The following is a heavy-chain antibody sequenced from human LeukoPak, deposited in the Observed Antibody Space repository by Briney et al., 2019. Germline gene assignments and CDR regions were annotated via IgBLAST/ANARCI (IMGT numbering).Heavy chain of an antibody. CDR3: ARSPKILHCGGDCYFNFDY. J-gene: IGHJ4*02. Sequence: GASVKVSCKASGYTFTSYDINWVRQATGQGLEWMGWMNPNSGNTGYAQKFQGRVTMTRNTSISTAYMELSSLRSEDTAVYYCARSPKILHCGGDCYFNFDYWGQGTLVTVSS. CDR1: GYTFTSYD. D-gene: IGHD2-21*02. V-gene: IGHV1-8*01. CDR2: MNPNSGNT.